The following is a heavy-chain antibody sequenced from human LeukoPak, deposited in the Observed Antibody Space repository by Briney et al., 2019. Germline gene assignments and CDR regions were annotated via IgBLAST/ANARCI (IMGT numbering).Heavy chain of an antibody. J-gene: IGHJ5*02. Sequence: GASVKVSCKASGYTFTSCGISWVRQATGQGLEWMGWISAYNGNTNYAQKCQGRVTMTTATSTSTAYMELRSMRSDDTAVYYCARELERRVNCFDPWGQGTLVTVSS. V-gene: IGHV1-18*01. D-gene: IGHD1-1*01. CDR3: ARELERRVNCFDP. CDR1: GYTFTSCG. CDR2: ISAYNGNT.